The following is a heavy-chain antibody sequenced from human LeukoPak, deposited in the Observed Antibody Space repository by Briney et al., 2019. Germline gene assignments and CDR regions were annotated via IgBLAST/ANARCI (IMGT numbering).Heavy chain of an antibody. V-gene: IGHV3-21*01. CDR2: ITTARSYI. Sequence: PGGSLRLSCAASGFTFSSFSMNWVRQAPGKGLEWVSSITTARSYIYYADSVKGRFTISRDNAKNSLYLQTTRLSAEDTAVYYCARSEGYCSSTSCDAYYYYMDVWGKGTTVTVSS. CDR1: GFTFSSFS. D-gene: IGHD2-2*01. CDR3: ARSEGYCSSTSCDAYYYYMDV. J-gene: IGHJ6*03.